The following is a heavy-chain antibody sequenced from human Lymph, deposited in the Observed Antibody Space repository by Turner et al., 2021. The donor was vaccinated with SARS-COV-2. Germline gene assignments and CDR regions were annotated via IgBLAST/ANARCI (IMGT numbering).Heavy chain of an antibody. CDR1: GFTFSSYG. J-gene: IGHJ6*02. Sequence: QVQLVESGGGVVQPGRALRLACAASGFTFSSYGMRWVRQAPGKGLEWVAVRWYDGSNKYYADSVKGRFTISRDNSKNTLYLQMNSLRAEDTAVYYCARVKGYNGYDLRYYYGMDVWGQGTTVTVSS. D-gene: IGHD5-12*01. CDR2: RWYDGSNK. CDR3: ARVKGYNGYDLRYYYGMDV. V-gene: IGHV3-33*01.